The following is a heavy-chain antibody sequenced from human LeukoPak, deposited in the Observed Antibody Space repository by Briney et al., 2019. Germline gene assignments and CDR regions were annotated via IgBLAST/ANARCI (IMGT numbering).Heavy chain of an antibody. V-gene: IGHV3-53*01. J-gene: IGHJ3*02. Sequence: PGGSLRLSCAASGFTVSDNYTRWVRQAPGKGLEWVSAISGGGSTYYADSVKGRFIISRDNSKNTVYLQLNSLRAEDTAVYYCARGGDTIGSIRSPFDIWGQGTMVTVSS. CDR3: ARGGDTIGSIRSPFDI. D-gene: IGHD3-22*01. CDR1: GFTVSDNY. CDR2: ISGGGST.